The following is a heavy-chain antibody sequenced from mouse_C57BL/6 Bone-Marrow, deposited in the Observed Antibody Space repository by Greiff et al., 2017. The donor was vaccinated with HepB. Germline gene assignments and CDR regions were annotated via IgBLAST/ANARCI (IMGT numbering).Heavy chain of an antibody. CDR1: GYTFTDYY. Sequence: EVQLQQSGPELVKPGASVKISCKASGYTFTDYYMNWVKQSHGKSLEWIGDINPNNGGTSYNQKFKGKATLTVDKSSSTASMELRSLTSEDSAVYYCARQYYYGSSPPFAYWGQGTLVTVSA. V-gene: IGHV1-26*01. CDR3: ARQYYYGSSPPFAY. J-gene: IGHJ3*01. D-gene: IGHD1-1*01. CDR2: INPNNGGT.